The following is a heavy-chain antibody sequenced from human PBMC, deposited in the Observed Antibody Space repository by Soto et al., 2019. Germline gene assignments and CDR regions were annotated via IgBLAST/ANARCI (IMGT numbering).Heavy chain of an antibody. Sequence: QVQVVESGGGVVQPGRSLRLSCAASGFTFSSYGMHWVSQAPGKGLEWVAVIWYDGSNKYYADSVKGRFTISRDNSKNTPYLDMTRMKAEDTAVYYCARDHYDFWSGYYIYYYYYMDFCGKGTTVTVSS. D-gene: IGHD3-3*01. CDR1: GFTFSSYG. V-gene: IGHV3-33*01. J-gene: IGHJ6*03. CDR2: IWYDGSNK. CDR3: ARDHYDFWSGYYIYYYYYMDF.